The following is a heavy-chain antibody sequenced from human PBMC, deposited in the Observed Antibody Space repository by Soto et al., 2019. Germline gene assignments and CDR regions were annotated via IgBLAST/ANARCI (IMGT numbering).Heavy chain of an antibody. CDR3: ARRGTLFGVDSNWFDP. J-gene: IGHJ5*02. Sequence: TLSLTCAVYGGSFSGYYWSWIRQPPGKGLEWIGQINHSGSTNYNPSLKSRVTISVDTSKKQSSLRLSSVTAADTAVYYCARRGTLFGVDSNWFDPWGQGTLVTVSS. V-gene: IGHV4-34*01. CDR1: GGSFSGYY. CDR2: INHSGST. D-gene: IGHD3-3*01.